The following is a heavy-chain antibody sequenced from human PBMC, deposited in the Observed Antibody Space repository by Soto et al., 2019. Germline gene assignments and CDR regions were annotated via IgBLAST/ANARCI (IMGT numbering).Heavy chain of an antibody. J-gene: IGHJ3*02. D-gene: IGHD3-3*01. CDR1: GVSISSDNW. Sequence: QVQLQESGPGLVKPSGTLSLTCAVSGVSISSDNWWSWVRQPPGKGLEWMGEIYHTGGTFYNPSLKSRVTVSLDKSNNQVSLRLTSVTAADTAVYYCAKNTCYGGYYDTAFKIWGQGTTVTVSP. CDR3: AKNTCYGGYYDTAFKI. CDR2: IYHTGGT. V-gene: IGHV4-4*02.